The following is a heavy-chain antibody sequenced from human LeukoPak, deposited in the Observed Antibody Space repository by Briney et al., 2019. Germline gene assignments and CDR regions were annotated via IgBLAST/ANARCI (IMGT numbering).Heavy chain of an antibody. Sequence: PGGSLRLSCAASGFTFSSYEMNWVRQAPGKGLEWVSYISSSGSTIYYADSVKGRFTISRDNAKNSLYLQMNSLRAEDTAVYYCARVGPPGSLVGMDVWGQGTTVTVSS. CDR3: ARVGPPGSLVGMDV. V-gene: IGHV3-48*03. J-gene: IGHJ6*02. CDR2: ISSSGSTI. D-gene: IGHD6-6*01. CDR1: GFTFSSYE.